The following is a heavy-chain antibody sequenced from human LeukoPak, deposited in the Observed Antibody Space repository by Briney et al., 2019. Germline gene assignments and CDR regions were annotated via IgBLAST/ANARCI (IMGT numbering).Heavy chain of an antibody. CDR2: LSSSSSTI. V-gene: IGHV3-48*01. Sequence: GGSLRLSCAASGFTFSSYSMNWVRQARGKGLEWVSYLSSSSSTIYYADSVKGRFTISRDNAKNSLYLQMNSLRAEDTAVYYCARVPTTPMPVAGTIDGWGQGTLVTVSS. CDR3: ARVPTTPMPVAGTIDG. CDR1: GFTFSSYS. D-gene: IGHD6-19*01. J-gene: IGHJ4*02.